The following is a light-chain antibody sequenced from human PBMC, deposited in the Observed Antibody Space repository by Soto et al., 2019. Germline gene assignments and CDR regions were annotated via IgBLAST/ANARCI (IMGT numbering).Light chain of an antibody. Sequence: DIQMTQSPSSLSASVGDRVTITCRASQDISNYLAWYQQKPGKVPKLLMYAASTLQSGVPSRFSGSGSWTDFTLTVSSLQPEDVATYYCQKYNSVPLTFGGGTKVDSK. V-gene: IGKV1-27*01. CDR2: AAS. J-gene: IGKJ4*01. CDR1: QDISNY. CDR3: QKYNSVPLT.